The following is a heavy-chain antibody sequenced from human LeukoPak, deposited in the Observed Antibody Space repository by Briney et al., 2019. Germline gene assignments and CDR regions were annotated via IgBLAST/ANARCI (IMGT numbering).Heavy chain of an antibody. Sequence: SETLSLTCTVSGGSISSSSYYWGWIRQPPGKGLEWIGSIYYSGSTYYNPSLKSRVTISVDTSKNQFSLKLSSVTAADTAVYYCARRRSVATDYWGQGTLVTVSS. V-gene: IGHV4-39*01. CDR1: GGSISSSSYY. D-gene: IGHD6-19*01. J-gene: IGHJ4*02. CDR2: IYYSGST. CDR3: ARRRSVATDY.